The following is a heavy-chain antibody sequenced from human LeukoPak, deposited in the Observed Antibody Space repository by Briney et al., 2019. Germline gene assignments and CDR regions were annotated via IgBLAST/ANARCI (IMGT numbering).Heavy chain of an antibody. J-gene: IGHJ4*02. CDR1: GDSISSGNYH. D-gene: IGHD3-16*01. V-gene: IGHV4-39*07. Sequence: SETLSLTCTVSGDSISSGNYHWAWIRQPPGKGLECIGSIHHSGNAYYNSSLESRVTISVDMSKNQFSLQLRSVTAADTAVYYCTRGAGWLIDYWGQGILVTVSS. CDR3: TRGAGWLIDY. CDR2: IHHSGNA.